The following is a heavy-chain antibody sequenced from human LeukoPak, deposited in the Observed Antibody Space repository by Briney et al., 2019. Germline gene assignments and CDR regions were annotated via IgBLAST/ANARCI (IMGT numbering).Heavy chain of an antibody. CDR3: ARGPLKSWWFDP. Sequence: SETLSLTCAAYGGSFSGYYWSWIRQPPGKGLEWIGEINHSGSTNYNPSLKSRVTISVDTSKNQFSLKLSSVTAADTAVYYCARGPLKSWWFDPWGQGTLVTVSS. V-gene: IGHV4-34*01. D-gene: IGHD1-1*01. CDR2: INHSGST. J-gene: IGHJ5*02. CDR1: GGSFSGYY.